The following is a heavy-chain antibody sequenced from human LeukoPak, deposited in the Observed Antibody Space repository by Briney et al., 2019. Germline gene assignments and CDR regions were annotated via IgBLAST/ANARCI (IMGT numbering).Heavy chain of an antibody. CDR3: ARLPRITMVRGVYYYYYYMDV. Sequence: SETLSLTCTVSGGSISSSSYDWGWIRQPPGKGLEWIVSIYYSRSTCYNRPLKSRVTISVDTSKNQFSLKLSSVTAADTAVYYCARLPRITMVRGVYYYYYYMDVWGKGTTVTVSS. V-gene: IGHV4-39*01. J-gene: IGHJ6*03. CDR1: GGSISSSSYD. D-gene: IGHD3-10*01. CDR2: IYYSRST.